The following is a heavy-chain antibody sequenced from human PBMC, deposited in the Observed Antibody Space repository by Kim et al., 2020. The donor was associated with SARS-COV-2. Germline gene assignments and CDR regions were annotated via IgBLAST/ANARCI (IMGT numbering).Heavy chain of an antibody. Sequence: GGSLRLSCAASGFTFSSYWMSWVRQAPGKGLEWVANIKQDGSEKYYVDSVKGRFTISRDNAKNSLYLQMNSLRAEDTAVYYCARAFLEWFSAFDIWGQGTMVTVSS. D-gene: IGHD3-3*02. CDR2: IKQDGSEK. V-gene: IGHV3-7*01. CDR3: ARAFLEWFSAFDI. J-gene: IGHJ3*02. CDR1: GFTFSSYW.